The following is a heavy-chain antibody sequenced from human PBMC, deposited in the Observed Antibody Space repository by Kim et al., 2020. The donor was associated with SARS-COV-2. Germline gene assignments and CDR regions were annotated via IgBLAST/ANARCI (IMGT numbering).Heavy chain of an antibody. J-gene: IGHJ4*01. CDR1: FSTFTSYG. CDR2: ISAYNGNT. V-gene: IGHV1-18*01. D-gene: IGHD2-15*01. Sequence: SCNSSFSTFTSYGISWVRQAPGQGLEWMGLISAYNGNTNYAQKLQGRVTMTTDTSTSTAYMELRSLRSDDTAVYYCARPRRRYCSGGSCSNFDYW. CDR3: ARPRRRYCSGGSCSNFDY.